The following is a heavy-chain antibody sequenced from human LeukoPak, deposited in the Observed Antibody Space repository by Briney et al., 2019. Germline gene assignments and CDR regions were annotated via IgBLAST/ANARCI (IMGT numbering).Heavy chain of an antibody. V-gene: IGHV3-30*18. J-gene: IGHJ4*02. CDR2: MSIDGTDK. CDR3: AKNKGAGSGSYYYYLDY. CDR1: GFTLTSYA. Sequence: GESLRLSCAASGFTLTSYAVHWVRQAPAKGLEWVAVMSIDGTDKYYADSVKGRFTISRDNARNILYLQMNSLRAEDTAVYYCAKNKGAGSGSYYYYLDYWGQGTQVTVSS. D-gene: IGHD1-26*01.